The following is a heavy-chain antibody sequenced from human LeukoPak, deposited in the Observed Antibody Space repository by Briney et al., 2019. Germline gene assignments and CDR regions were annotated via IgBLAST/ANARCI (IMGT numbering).Heavy chain of an antibody. Sequence: SETLSLTCTVSGGSISSSSYYWGWIRQPPGKGLEWIGSLYYSGSTYYNPSLKSRVTISVDTSKNQFSLKLSSVTAADTAVYYCARPPTGHYYFDYWGQGTLVTVSS. J-gene: IGHJ4*02. CDR3: ARPPTGHYYFDY. CDR1: GGSISSSSYY. CDR2: LYYSGST. V-gene: IGHV4-39*01.